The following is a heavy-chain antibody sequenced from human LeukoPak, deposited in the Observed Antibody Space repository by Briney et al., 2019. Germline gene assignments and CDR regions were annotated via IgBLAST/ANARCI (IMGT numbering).Heavy chain of an antibody. D-gene: IGHD2-15*01. CDR3: ARSGELLRWFDP. V-gene: IGHV4-34*01. CDR1: GGSFSGYY. CDR2: INHSGST. J-gene: IGHJ5*02. Sequence: SETLSLTYAVYGGSFSGYYWTWIRQPPGKGLEWIGEINHSGSTNYNPSLKSRVTISVDTSKNQFSLKLSSVTAADTAVYYCARSGELLRWFDPWGQGTLVTVSS.